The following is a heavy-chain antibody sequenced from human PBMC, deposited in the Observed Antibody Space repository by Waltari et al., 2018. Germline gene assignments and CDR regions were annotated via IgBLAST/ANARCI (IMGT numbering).Heavy chain of an antibody. CDR3: TTLDAPWGG. J-gene: IGHJ4*02. CDR1: GFTFSPAW. V-gene: IGHV3-15*02. D-gene: IGHD7-27*01. Sequence: EVEMVESGGASVKPGEALRLSCVASGFTFSPAWLTWVRQVPGRGLEWIGRMQSKDRGEATDFAAPVKGRFSISRDDSRNTVSLQMNNLKAEDTGIYYCTTLDAPWGGWGQGTLVTVSS. CDR2: MQSKDRGEAT.